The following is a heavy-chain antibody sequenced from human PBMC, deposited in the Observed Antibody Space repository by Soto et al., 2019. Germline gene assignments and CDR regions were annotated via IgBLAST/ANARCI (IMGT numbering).Heavy chain of an antibody. Sequence: PSETLSLTCTVSGASISGSTYYWGWIRQSPGKGLEWIGSIYYSGSILYNPSLKSRVTISVDTSKKQFSLKLTSVTAADTAIYYCARNSLGDYPNWLDPGGQGTLVTVST. D-gene: IGHD4-17*01. CDR2: IYYSGSI. CDR3: ARNSLGDYPNWLDP. CDR1: GASISGSTYY. J-gene: IGHJ5*02. V-gene: IGHV4-39*01.